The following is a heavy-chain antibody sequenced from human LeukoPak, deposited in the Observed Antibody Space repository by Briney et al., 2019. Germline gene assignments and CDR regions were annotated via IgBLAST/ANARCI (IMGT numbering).Heavy chain of an antibody. D-gene: IGHD1-26*01. J-gene: IGHJ4*02. CDR1: GFSFDSYF. CDR2: IYSGGNT. Sequence: PGGSLRLSCAASGFSFDSYFMSWVRQAPGKGLEWVSVIYSGGNTYYADSVKGRFTISRHNSKNTLYLQMNSLRIEDTAVYYCARGGSYGDYWGQGTQVTVSS. CDR3: ARGGSYGDY. V-gene: IGHV3-53*04.